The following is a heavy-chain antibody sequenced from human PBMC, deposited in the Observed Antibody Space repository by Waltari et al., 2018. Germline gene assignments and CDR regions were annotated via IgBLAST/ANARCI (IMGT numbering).Heavy chain of an antibody. D-gene: IGHD1-26*01. V-gene: IGHV4-39*01. CDR3: ARGVGATGGAFDI. CDR1: GGSISSSSYY. Sequence: QLQLQESGPGLVKPSETLSLTCTVSGGSISSSSYYWGWIRQPPGKGLEWIGSIYYRGSTYYNPSLKSRVTISVDTSKNQFSLKLSSVTAADTAVYYCARGVGATGGAFDIWGQGTMVTVSS. CDR2: IYYRGST. J-gene: IGHJ3*02.